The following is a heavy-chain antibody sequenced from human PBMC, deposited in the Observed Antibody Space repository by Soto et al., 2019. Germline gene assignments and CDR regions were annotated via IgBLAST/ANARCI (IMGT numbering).Heavy chain of an antibody. D-gene: IGHD2-15*01. CDR3: ARDLVVVAASLPLELFDY. J-gene: IGHJ4*02. CDR1: GFTFSDYY. V-gene: IGHV3-11*01. CDR2: ISSSGSTI. Sequence: QVQLVESGGGLVKPGGSLRLSCAASGFTFSDYYMSWIRQAPGKGLAWVSYISSSGSTIYYADSGKGRFTISRDNAKNSLYLQMNSLRAEYTAVYYCARDLVVVAASLPLELFDYWGQGTLVTVSS.